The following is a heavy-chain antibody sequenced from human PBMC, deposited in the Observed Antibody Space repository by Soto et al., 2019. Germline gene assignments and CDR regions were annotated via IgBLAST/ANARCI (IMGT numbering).Heavy chain of an antibody. J-gene: IGHJ5*02. CDR3: ARDTYSGYDFGL. D-gene: IGHD5-12*01. CDR2: IPSRGRP. CDR1: GASVAGGSYY. V-gene: IGHV4-30-4*01. Sequence: SETLSLTCSVSGASVAGGSYYWSWVRQPPGKGLEWIGYIPSRGRPFYNPSLTSRGTISADTSKNQLSLQLTSVTAADTAVYYCARDTYSGYDFGLWGQGTLVTVS.